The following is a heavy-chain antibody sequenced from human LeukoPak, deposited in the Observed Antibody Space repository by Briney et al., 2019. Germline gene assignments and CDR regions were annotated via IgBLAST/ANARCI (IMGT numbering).Heavy chain of an antibody. V-gene: IGHV3-33*01. J-gene: IGHJ4*02. CDR1: GFTFSSYG. Sequence: PGRSLRLSCAASGFTFSSYGVHWVRQAPGKGLEWVAVIWYDGSNKYYADSVKGRFTISRDNSKNTLYLQMNSLRAEDTAVYYCARESGHYYDSSGYYDYWGQGTLVTVSS. CDR2: IWYDGSNK. CDR3: ARESGHYYDSSGYYDY. D-gene: IGHD3-22*01.